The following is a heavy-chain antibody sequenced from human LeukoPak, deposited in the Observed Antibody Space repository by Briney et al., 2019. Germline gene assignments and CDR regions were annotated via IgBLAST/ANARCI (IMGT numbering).Heavy chain of an antibody. CDR3: AIVGNDYYDYYYYMDV. CDR1: GYTFTSYD. Sequence: ASVKVSYKASGYTFTSYDINWVLQATGQGLEWMGWMNPNSGNTGYAQKFQGRVTMTRNTSISTAYMELSSLRSEDTAVYYCAIVGNDYYDYYYYMDVWGKGTTVTVSS. V-gene: IGHV1-8*01. CDR2: MNPNSGNT. D-gene: IGHD3-10*01. J-gene: IGHJ6*03.